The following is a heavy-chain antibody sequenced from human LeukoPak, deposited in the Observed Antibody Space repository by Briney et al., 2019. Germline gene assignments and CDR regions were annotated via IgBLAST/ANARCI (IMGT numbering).Heavy chain of an antibody. D-gene: IGHD3-3*01. CDR1: GFTFSDYY. CDR2: ISSSGSTL. V-gene: IGHV3-11*04. Sequence: GGSLRLSCAASGFTFSDYYMSWIRQAPGKGLEWVSYISSSGSTLYYADSVKGRFTISRDNAKNSLYLQMNSLRAEDTAVYYCARVAMGYDFWSGGLQFDYWGQGTLVTVSS. J-gene: IGHJ4*02. CDR3: ARVAMGYDFWSGGLQFDY.